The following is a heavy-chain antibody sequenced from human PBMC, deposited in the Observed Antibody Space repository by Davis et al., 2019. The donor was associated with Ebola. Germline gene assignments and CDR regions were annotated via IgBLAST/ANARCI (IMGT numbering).Heavy chain of an antibody. D-gene: IGHD6-13*01. CDR2: ISYDGSNK. V-gene: IGHV3-30*04. Sequence: GGSLRLSCAASGFTFSSYAMHWVRQAPGKGLEWVAVISYDGSNKYYADSVKGRFTISRDNSKNTLYLQMNSLRAEDTAVYYCAKTRYSSSSYYGMDVWGKGTTVTVSS. CDR1: GFTFSSYA. J-gene: IGHJ6*04. CDR3: AKTRYSSSSYYGMDV.